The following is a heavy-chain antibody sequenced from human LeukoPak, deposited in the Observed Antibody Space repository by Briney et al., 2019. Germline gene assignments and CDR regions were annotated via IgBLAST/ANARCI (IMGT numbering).Heavy chain of an antibody. CDR3: ARERREQLLPPYTRSVTYFDY. CDR2: IYYSGYT. J-gene: IGHJ4*02. D-gene: IGHD2-2*01. V-gene: IGHV4-59*12. Sequence: PSETLSLTCTVSGGSISSYYWSWIRQPPGTGLEWIGYIYYSGYTNYNPSLKRRVTISIDTSKNQFSLKLSSVTAADTAVYYCARERREQLLPPYTRSVTYFDYWGQGTLVTVSS. CDR1: GGSISSYY.